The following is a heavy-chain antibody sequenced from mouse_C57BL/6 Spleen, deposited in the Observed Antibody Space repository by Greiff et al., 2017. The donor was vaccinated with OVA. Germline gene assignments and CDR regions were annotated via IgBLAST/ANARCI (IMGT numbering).Heavy chain of an antibody. V-gene: IGHV1-69*01. Sequence: QVQLQQPGAELVMPGASVKLSCTASGYTFTRYWMHLVKQRPGHGLEWIGEIDPSVSYTNYNQKFKGKSTLTVDKSSSTAYMQLSSLTSEDSAVYYCARRDYYAMDYWGQGTSVTVSS. CDR2: IDPSVSYT. CDR1: GYTFTRYW. CDR3: ARRDYYAMDY. J-gene: IGHJ4*01.